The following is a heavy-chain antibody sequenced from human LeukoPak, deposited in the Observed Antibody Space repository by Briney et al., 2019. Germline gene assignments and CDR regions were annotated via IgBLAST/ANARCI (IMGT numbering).Heavy chain of an antibody. CDR2: ISGSGGST. CDR1: GFTFSSYA. Sequence: GGSLRLSCAASGFTFSSYAMSWVRQAPGKGLEWVSVISGSGGSTYYADSVKGRFTISRDNSKNTLYLQMNSLRAEDTAVYYCAKPYGNYTQYFDYWGQGTLVTVSS. J-gene: IGHJ4*02. D-gene: IGHD4-11*01. CDR3: AKPYGNYTQYFDY. V-gene: IGHV3-23*01.